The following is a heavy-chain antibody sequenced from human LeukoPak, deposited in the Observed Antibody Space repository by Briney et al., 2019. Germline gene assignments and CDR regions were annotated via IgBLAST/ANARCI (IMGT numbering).Heavy chain of an antibody. CDR1: GFIFRSYG. Sequence: GESLRLSCAASGFIFRSYGMHWVRQAPGKGLEWVAFIRYDGSNKYYADSVKSRLTTSRDNSKNTLYLQMNSLRVEDTAVYYCAKDSQTSWSSSWLWFLDSWGQGTPVTVSS. CDR3: AKDSQTSWSSSWLWFLDS. CDR2: IRYDGSNK. D-gene: IGHD6-13*01. V-gene: IGHV3-30*02. J-gene: IGHJ4*02.